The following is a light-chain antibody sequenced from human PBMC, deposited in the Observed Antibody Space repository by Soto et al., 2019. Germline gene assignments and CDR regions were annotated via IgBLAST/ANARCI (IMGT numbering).Light chain of an antibody. J-gene: IGLJ2*01. Sequence: SYELTQPPSVSVAPGETARISCGGNNVGSRSVHWYQQKPGQAPFLVIYYDSDRPSGIPERFSGSNSGNTATLIISRVEAGYEADYYCQVWEATGDQVVFGGGTKLTVL. V-gene: IGLV3-21*01. CDR3: QVWEATGDQVV. CDR2: YDS. CDR1: NVGSRS.